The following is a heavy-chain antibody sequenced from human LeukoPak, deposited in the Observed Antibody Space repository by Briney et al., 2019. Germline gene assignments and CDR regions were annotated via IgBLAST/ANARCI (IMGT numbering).Heavy chain of an antibody. D-gene: IGHD6-13*01. V-gene: IGHV3-72*01. Sequence: GGSLRLSCAASGFTSSDHYMDWVRQAPGKGLVWVGRIRSKANRYSTEYAAPVKGRFTILRDDSKNSVYLQMSSLKTEDSAVYYCARGGPYSTSNYWGQGTLVTVSS. CDR1: GFTSSDHY. CDR3: ARGGPYSTSNY. J-gene: IGHJ4*02. CDR2: IRSKANRYST.